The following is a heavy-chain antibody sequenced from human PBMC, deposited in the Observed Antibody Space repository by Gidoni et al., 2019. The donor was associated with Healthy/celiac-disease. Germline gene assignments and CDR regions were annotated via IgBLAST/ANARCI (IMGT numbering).Heavy chain of an antibody. CDR3: AKDEHIVVVTATHFDY. CDR2: ISGSGGST. V-gene: IGHV3-23*01. Sequence: EVQLLESGGGLVQPGGSLRLSCAASGLTFSSYAMSWVRQAPGKGLEWVSAISGSGGSTYYADSVKGRFTISRDNSKNTLYLQMNSLRAEDTAVYYCAKDEHIVVVTATHFDYWGQGTLVTVSS. D-gene: IGHD2-21*02. J-gene: IGHJ4*02. CDR1: GLTFSSYA.